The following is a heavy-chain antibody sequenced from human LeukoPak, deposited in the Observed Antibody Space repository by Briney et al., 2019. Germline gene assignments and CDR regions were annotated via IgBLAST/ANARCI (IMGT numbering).Heavy chain of an antibody. CDR3: AREPVGATAPFDY. Sequence: SQTLSLTCTVSGGSLSSGSYYWSWLRQPAGTGLEWLGRIYTSGSTNYNPSLKSRVTISVDTSKNQFSLKLSSVTAADTAVYYCAREPVGATAPFDYWGQGTLVTVSS. CDR2: IYTSGST. CDR1: GGSLSSGSYY. J-gene: IGHJ4*02. V-gene: IGHV4-61*02. D-gene: IGHD1-26*01.